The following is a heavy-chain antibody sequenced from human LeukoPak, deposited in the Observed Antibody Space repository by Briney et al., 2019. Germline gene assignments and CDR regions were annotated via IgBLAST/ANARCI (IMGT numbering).Heavy chain of an antibody. D-gene: IGHD2-15*01. Sequence: SETLSLTCSVSGGSISRYYWSWIRQPPGKGLEWIGYIYYSGSTNYNPSLKSRVTISVDTSKNQFSLKLTSVTAADTAVYYCARVDGSCSGGSCPSGNWFDPWGQGTLVTVSS. CDR2: IYYSGST. J-gene: IGHJ5*02. CDR1: GGSISRYY. V-gene: IGHV4-59*08. CDR3: ARVDGSCSGGSCPSGNWFDP.